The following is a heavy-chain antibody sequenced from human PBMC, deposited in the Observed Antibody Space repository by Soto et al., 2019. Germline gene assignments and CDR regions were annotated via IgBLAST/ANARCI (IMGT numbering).Heavy chain of an antibody. CDR1: GYTFTGYY. J-gene: IGHJ4*02. D-gene: IGHD4-17*01. CDR2: INPNSGGT. Sequence: ASVKVSCKASGYTFTGYYMHWVRQAPGQGLEWMGWINPNSGGTNYAQKFQGRVTMTRDTSISTAYMELSRLRSDDTAVCYCARERVPLTTVTTSFDYWGQGTLVTVSS. V-gene: IGHV1-2*02. CDR3: ARERVPLTTVTTSFDY.